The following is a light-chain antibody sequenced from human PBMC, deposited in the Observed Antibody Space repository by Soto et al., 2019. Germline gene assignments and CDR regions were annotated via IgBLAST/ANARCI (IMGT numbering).Light chain of an antibody. CDR1: QSVSSY. V-gene: IGKV3-11*01. CDR3: QQRSNWPSLT. CDR2: DAS. J-gene: IGKJ4*01. Sequence: DIVLTQSPGTLSLSPGERATLSCRASQSVSSYLAWYQQKPGQAPRLLIYDASNRATGIPARFSGSGSGTDFTLTISSLEPEDFAVYYSQQRSNWPSLTFGGGTKVDIK.